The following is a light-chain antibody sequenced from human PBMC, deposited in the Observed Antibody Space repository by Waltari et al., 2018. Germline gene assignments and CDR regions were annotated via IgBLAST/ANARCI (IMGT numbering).Light chain of an antibody. CDR2: DVN. Sequence: QSALTQPASVSGSPGQSITISCTGTSSDVGGYNFVSWYQQHPGNAPKLIIYDVNYRPSGGSDRFSGSKSGNTASLTISGLQTDDEADYFGSSYGRGSTAEFGGGTKLTVL. CDR3: SSYGRGSTAE. J-gene: IGLJ3*02. V-gene: IGLV2-14*03. CDR1: SSDVGGYNF.